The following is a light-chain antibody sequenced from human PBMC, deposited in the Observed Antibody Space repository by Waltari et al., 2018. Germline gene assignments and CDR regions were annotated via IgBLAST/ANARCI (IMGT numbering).Light chain of an antibody. CDR1: QSVLYSSNNKNY. V-gene: IGKV4-1*01. J-gene: IGKJ2*01. Sequence: DIVMTQSPDSLAVSLGERATINCKSSQSVLYSSNNKNYLAWHQQKPGQPPKLLLYWASTRESGVPDRFSGSGSGTDFTLTISTLQAEDVAIYYCQQYYSTPYTFGQGTKLEIE. CDR2: WAS. CDR3: QQYYSTPYT.